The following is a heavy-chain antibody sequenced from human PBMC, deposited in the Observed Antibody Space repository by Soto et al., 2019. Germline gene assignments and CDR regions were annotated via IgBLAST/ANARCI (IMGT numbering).Heavy chain of an antibody. J-gene: IGHJ4*02. D-gene: IGHD1-26*01. CDR3: AGDIRSGSYRFDY. V-gene: IGHV4-39*01. CDR1: GGSISSSSYY. CDR2: IYYSGST. Sequence: PSETLSLTCTVSGGSISSSSYYWGWIRQPPGKGLEWIGSIYYSGSTYYNPSLKSRVTISVDRPNNQFSLKLRSVTAADTAIYYCAGDIRSGSYRFDYWGQGTLVTVSS.